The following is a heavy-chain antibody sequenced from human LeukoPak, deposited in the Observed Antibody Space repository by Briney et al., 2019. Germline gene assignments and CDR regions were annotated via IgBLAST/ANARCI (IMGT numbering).Heavy chain of an antibody. D-gene: IGHD6-19*01. CDR1: GFTFSSYA. V-gene: IGHV3-23*01. J-gene: IGHJ4*02. Sequence: GGSLRLSCAASGFTFSSYAMSWVRQAPGGGLEWVSAITGSGGSTYYADSVKGRFTISRDNSKNTLYLQMNSLRAEDTAVYYCANSHSSGWHRWGQGTLVTVSS. CDR3: ANSHSSGWHR. CDR2: ITGSGGST.